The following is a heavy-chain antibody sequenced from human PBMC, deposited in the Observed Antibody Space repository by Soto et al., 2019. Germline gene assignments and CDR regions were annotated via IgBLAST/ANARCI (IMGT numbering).Heavy chain of an antibody. J-gene: IGHJ4*02. Sequence: PGESLKISCMGSGYKVSTWHNFTSYWIAWVRQMPGEGLEWMGIIYPGDSDTRYSPSFQGQVTISADKSISTAYLQWSSLKASDTAMYYCARPILNYDSSGWYFDYWGQGTLVTVSS. CDR1: GYKVSTWHNFTSYW. V-gene: IGHV5-51*01. CDR3: ARPILNYDSSGWYFDY. CDR2: IYPGDSDT. D-gene: IGHD3-22*01.